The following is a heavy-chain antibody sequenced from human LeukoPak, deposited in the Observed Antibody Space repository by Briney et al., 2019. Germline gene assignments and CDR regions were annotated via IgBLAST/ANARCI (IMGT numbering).Heavy chain of an antibody. CDR1: GYSISNDYY. V-gene: IGHV4-38-2*02. J-gene: IGHJ4*02. D-gene: IGHD6-13*01. Sequence: SETLSLTCTVSGYSISNDYYWGWIRQPPGKGLEWIGSIYHSGSTYYNPSLKSRVTISVDTSKNQFSLKLTSVTAADTAVYYCARSWFSTGPADYWGQGTLVTVSS. CDR3: ARSWFSTGPADY. CDR2: IYHSGST.